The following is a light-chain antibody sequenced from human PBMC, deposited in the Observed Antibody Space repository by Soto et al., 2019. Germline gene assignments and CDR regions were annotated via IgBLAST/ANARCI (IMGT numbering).Light chain of an antibody. CDR3: SSYTTSSTPLV. Sequence: QSVLTQPASVSGSPGQSITISCTGTSSDVGGYNYVSWYQQHPGKGPKLMIYEVSNRPSGVSNRFSGAKSGNTASLTISGLQAEDEADYYCSSYTTSSTPLVFGGGTQLTVL. J-gene: IGLJ2*01. CDR2: EVS. CDR1: SSDVGGYNY. V-gene: IGLV2-14*01.